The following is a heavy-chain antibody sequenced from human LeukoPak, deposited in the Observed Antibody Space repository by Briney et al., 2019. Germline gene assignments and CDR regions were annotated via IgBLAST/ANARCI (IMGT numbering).Heavy chain of an antibody. CDR2: ISAYNGNT. J-gene: IGHJ3*02. V-gene: IGHV1-18*01. CDR3: ARESHYYDSGSELSAFDI. Sequence: ETSVKVSCKASGYTFTSYGISWVRQAPGQGLDWMGCISAYNGNTNYAQKLRGRVTMTTDTSTSTAYMELRSLRSDDTAVYYCARESHYYDSGSELSAFDIWGQGTMVTVSS. D-gene: IGHD3-10*01. CDR1: GYTFTSYG.